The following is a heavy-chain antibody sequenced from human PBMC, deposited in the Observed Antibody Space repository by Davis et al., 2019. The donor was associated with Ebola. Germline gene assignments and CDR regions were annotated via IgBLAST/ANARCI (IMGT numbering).Heavy chain of an antibody. J-gene: IGHJ2*01. CDR1: GGSISSYY. CDR2: IYYSGST. D-gene: IGHD2-15*01. V-gene: IGHV4-59*08. Sequence: PSETLSLTCTVSGGSISSYYWSWIRQPPGKGLEWIGYIYYSGSTNYNPSLKSRVTISVDTSKNQFSLKLSSVTAADTAVYYCARLGVVRRYFDLWGRGTLVTVSS. CDR3: ARLGVVRRYFDL.